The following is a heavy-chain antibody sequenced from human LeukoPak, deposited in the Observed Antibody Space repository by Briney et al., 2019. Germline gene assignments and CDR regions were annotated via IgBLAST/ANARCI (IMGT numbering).Heavy chain of an antibody. D-gene: IGHD6-13*01. V-gene: IGHV3-21*04. CDR2: ISGSSSYI. CDR3: ARGPYSSSWYDDAFDI. CDR1: GFTFSSYS. Sequence: PGGSLRLSCAASGFTFSSYSMNWVRQAPGKGLEWVSSISGSSSYIYYADSVKGRFTISRDNAKNSLYLQMNSLRAEDTALYYYARGPYSSSWYDDAFDIWGQGTMVTVSS. J-gene: IGHJ3*02.